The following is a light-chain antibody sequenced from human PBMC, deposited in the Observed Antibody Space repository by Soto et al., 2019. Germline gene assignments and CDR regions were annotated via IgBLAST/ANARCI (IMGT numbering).Light chain of an antibody. V-gene: IGKV3-20*01. CDR1: QSVSSIY. CDR2: GAS. CDR3: QQYDSSPKT. Sequence: EMVLTQSPGTLSLAPGERATLSCRASQSVSSIYLAWYQQKPGQAPRLLIYGASSRATGIPDRFSGSGSGTEFTLTISRLEPEDFAVYSCQQYDSSPKTFGQGTKVDIK. J-gene: IGKJ1*01.